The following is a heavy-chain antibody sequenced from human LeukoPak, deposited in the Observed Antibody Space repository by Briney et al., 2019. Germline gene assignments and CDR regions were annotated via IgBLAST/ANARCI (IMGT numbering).Heavy chain of an antibody. V-gene: IGHV1-69*05. D-gene: IGHD6-13*01. J-gene: IGHJ3*02. CDR3: ARAGRAAAGPFDI. Sequence: SVKVSCKASGGTFSSYAISWVRQAPGQGLEWMGGIIPIFGTANYAQKFQGRVTITTDESTSTAYMELSSLRSEDTAVYYCARAGRAAAGPFDIWGQGTMVTVSS. CDR2: IIPIFGTA. CDR1: GGTFSSYA.